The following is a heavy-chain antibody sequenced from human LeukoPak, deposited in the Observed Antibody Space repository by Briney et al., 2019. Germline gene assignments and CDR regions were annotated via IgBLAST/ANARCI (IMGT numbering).Heavy chain of an antibody. CDR1: EFSVGSNY. V-gene: IGHV3-66*01. CDR2: IYSGGST. D-gene: IGHD6-19*01. CDR3: VKCTWLADIDY. J-gene: IGHJ4*02. Sequence: GGSLRLSCAASEFSVGSNYMTWVRQAPGKGLEWVSLIYSGGSTYYADSVKGRFTISRDNSKNTLYLQMNSLRVEDTAVYYCVKCTWLADIDYWGQGTLVTVSS.